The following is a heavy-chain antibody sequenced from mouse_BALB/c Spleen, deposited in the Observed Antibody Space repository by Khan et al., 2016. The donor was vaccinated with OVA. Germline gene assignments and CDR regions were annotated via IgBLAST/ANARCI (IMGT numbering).Heavy chain of an antibody. J-gene: IGHJ4*01. V-gene: IGHV2-6-7*01. CDR2: IWGDGST. D-gene: IGHD2-10*01. CDR1: GFSLTGYG. CDR3: ARAYYGNYREAMDY. Sequence: QVQLKQSGPGLVAPSQSLSITCTVSGFSLTGYGVNWVRQPPGQGLEGLGMIWGDGSTDYNSALKSRLNLSKDNSKSQVFLKMNSLQTDDTARYYCARAYYGNYREAMDYWGHGTSVTVSS.